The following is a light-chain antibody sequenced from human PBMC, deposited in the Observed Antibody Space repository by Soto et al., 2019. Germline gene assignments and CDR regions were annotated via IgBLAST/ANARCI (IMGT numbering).Light chain of an antibody. CDR2: DAS. J-gene: IGKJ1*01. CDR1: QSIGSH. V-gene: IGKV3-20*01. CDR3: QQYSSSRT. Sequence: EIVLTQSPATLSLSPGERATLACRRRQSIGSHLAWYQQQPGQAPRLLIHDASSRATGIPARFSGSGSGTDFTLTITRLEPQDFAMYYCQQYSSSRTFGQGTKVDI.